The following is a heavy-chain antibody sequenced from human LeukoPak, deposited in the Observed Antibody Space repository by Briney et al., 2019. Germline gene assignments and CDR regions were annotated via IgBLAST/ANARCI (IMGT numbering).Heavy chain of an antibody. CDR2: IYTRGST. CDR1: GDSIGSGSYY. CDR3: ARSPRVITADYFYHSYMDV. V-gene: IGHV4-61*02. Sequence: SQTLSLTCTVSGDSIGSGSYYWSWIRQPAGKGLEWIGRIYTRGSTNYNPSLKSRVTISVDTSKNQFSLKLSSVTAADTAVYYCARSPRVITADYFYHSYMDVWGKGTTVTVSS. D-gene: IGHD2-15*01. J-gene: IGHJ6*03.